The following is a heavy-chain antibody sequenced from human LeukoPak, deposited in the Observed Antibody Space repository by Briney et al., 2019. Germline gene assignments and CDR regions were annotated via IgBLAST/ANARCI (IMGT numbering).Heavy chain of an antibody. CDR3: ASETRGTGAFDY. V-gene: IGHV1-46*01. CDR1: GYTFARDV. CDR2: INPSGAST. Sequence: GASVKVSCKTSGYTFARDVIHWVRQAPGQGLEWMGIINPSGASTSYAQRFQGRVTMTRDMSTSTVYMELSSLRSEDTAVYYCASETRGTGAFDYWGQGTLVTVSS. D-gene: IGHD3/OR15-3a*01. J-gene: IGHJ4*02.